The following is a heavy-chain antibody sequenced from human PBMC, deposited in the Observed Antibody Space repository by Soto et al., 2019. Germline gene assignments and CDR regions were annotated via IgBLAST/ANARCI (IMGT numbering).Heavy chain of an antibody. J-gene: IGHJ6*02. V-gene: IGHV1-69*02. Sequence: QVQLVQSGAAVKKPGSSVKVSCKASGCTFSSYTISWVRQAPGQGLEWMGRIIPILGIANYAQKFQGRVTITADKSTSTAYRELSSLRSEDTAVYYCASSPASWGYYYYYGMDVWGQGTTVTVSS. D-gene: IGHD7-27*01. CDR3: ASSPASWGYYYYYGMDV. CDR2: IIPILGIA. CDR1: GCTFSSYT.